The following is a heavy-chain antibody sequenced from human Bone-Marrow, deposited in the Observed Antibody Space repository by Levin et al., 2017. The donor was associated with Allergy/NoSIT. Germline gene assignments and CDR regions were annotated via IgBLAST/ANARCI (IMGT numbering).Heavy chain of an antibody. Sequence: GESLKISCAGSGFTFNKHAMTWVRQTPGKGLEWVSAISGSGGSTYYADSVQGRFTTSRDNSKNTLYLQMNNLRDEDTAVYFCAKQDSSGRNYDYWGQGTLVTVSS. D-gene: IGHD6-19*01. CDR2: ISGSGGST. J-gene: IGHJ4*02. V-gene: IGHV3-23*01. CDR1: GFTFNKHA. CDR3: AKQDSSGRNYDY.